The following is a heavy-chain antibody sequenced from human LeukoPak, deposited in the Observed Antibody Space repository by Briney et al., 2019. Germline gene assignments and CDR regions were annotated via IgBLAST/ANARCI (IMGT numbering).Heavy chain of an antibody. Sequence: GGSLRLSCAASGFPFSNHDMNWVRQAPGKGLEWISYISASGGDIYYADSVKGRFTISRDNAKNTLFLQMGSLRAEDTGIYFCARGSTFGGVISDFWGQGTLVTVSS. J-gene: IGHJ4*02. CDR2: ISASGGDI. V-gene: IGHV3-48*03. D-gene: IGHD3-16*02. CDR3: ARGSTFGGVISDF. CDR1: GFPFSNHD.